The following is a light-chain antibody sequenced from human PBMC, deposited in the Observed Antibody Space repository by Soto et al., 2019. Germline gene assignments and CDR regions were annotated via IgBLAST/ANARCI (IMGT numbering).Light chain of an antibody. J-gene: IGKJ1*01. CDR2: DAS. Sequence: DILLTQSPSYLCASIGDRVTITCRASERISSYLNWYQQKPGKAPNLLIWDASTLQSGVPSRFRGSGSGTDFTLTISSLQPEDFATYYCQQTYTPPRTFGQGTKVDIK. CDR3: QQTYTPPRT. V-gene: IGKV1-39*01. CDR1: ERISSY.